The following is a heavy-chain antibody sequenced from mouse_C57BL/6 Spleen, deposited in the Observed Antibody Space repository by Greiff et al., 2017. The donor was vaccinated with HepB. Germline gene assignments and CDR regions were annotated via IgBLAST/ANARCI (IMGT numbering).Heavy chain of an antibody. D-gene: IGHD1-1*01. Sequence: EVQVVESGGGLVKPGGSLKLSCAASGFTFSDYGMHWVRQAPEKGLEWVAYISSGSSTIYYADTVKGRFTISRDNAKNTLFLQMTSLRSEDTAMYYCARYYYGSSYGYFDYWGQGTTLTVSS. V-gene: IGHV5-17*01. J-gene: IGHJ2*01. CDR1: GFTFSDYG. CDR3: ARYYYGSSYGYFDY. CDR2: ISSGSSTI.